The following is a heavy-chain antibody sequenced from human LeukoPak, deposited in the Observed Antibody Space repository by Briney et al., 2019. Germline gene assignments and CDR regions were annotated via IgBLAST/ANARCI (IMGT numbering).Heavy chain of an antibody. CDR1: GGSISSSSYY. CDR2: IYYSGST. Sequence: PSETLSLTCTVSGGSISSSSYYWGWIRQPPGKGLEWIGSIYYSGSTYYNPSLKSRVTISVDTSKNQFSLKLSSVTAADTAVYYCARHCDYYYDSSGYPPLDYWGQGTLITVSS. J-gene: IGHJ4*02. CDR3: ARHCDYYYDSSGYPPLDY. D-gene: IGHD3-22*01. V-gene: IGHV4-39*01.